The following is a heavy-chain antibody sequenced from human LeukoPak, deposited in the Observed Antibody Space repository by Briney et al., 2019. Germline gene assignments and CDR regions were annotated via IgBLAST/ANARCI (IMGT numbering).Heavy chain of an antibody. D-gene: IGHD3-22*01. CDR1: GYNFTGYY. CDR2: INPNSGGT. V-gene: IGHV1-2*04. Sequence: ASVKVSCKASGYNFTGYYMHWVRQAPGQGLEWMRWINPNSGGTNYAQKFQGWVTMTRDTSISTAYMELRRLRTDDTAVYYCARGYYYDSSGYYEVYYFDYWGQGTLVTVSS. J-gene: IGHJ4*02. CDR3: ARGYYYDSSGYYEVYYFDY.